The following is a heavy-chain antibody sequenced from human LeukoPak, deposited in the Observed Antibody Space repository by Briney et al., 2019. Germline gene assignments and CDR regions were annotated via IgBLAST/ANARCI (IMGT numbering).Heavy chain of an antibody. CDR1: GFTSSSYA. J-gene: IGHJ4*02. V-gene: IGHV3-23*01. Sequence: PGGSLRLSCAASGFTSSSYAMSWVRQAPGKGLEWVSAISGGGGSTYYADSVKGRFTISKDNSKNTLYLQMNSLRAEDTAVYYCAKTYYNFWSGYFDYWGRGTLVTVSS. CDR3: AKTYYNFWSGYFDY. CDR2: ISGGGGST. D-gene: IGHD3-3*01.